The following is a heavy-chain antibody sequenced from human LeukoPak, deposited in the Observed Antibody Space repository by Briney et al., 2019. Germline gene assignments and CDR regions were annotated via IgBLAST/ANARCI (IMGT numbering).Heavy chain of an antibody. J-gene: IGHJ4*02. CDR2: IYTSGST. D-gene: IGHD6-19*01. CDR1: GGSISTYY. CDR3: ARGQWLDRFDY. V-gene: IGHV4-4*07. Sequence: NPSETLSLTCTVSGGSISTYYWSWIRQAAGKGLEWIGRIYTSGSTNYNPSLQSRVTMSVDTSKNQFSLKLSSVTAADTAVYYCARGQWLDRFDYWGQGTLVTVSS.